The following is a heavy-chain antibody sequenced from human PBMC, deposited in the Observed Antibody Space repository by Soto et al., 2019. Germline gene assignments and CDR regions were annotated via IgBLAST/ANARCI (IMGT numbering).Heavy chain of an antibody. V-gene: IGHV4-34*01. D-gene: IGHD5-12*01. CDR2: INHSGST. J-gene: IGHJ5*02. Sequence: PSETLSLTCAVDGGSFSGYYWSWIRQPPGKGLEWIGEINHSGSTNYNPSLKSRVTISVDTSKNQFSLKLSSVTAADTAVYYCARAGKNVDIVATIMMGSNWFDPWGQGTLVTVSS. CDR1: GGSFSGYY. CDR3: ARAGKNVDIVATIMMGSNWFDP.